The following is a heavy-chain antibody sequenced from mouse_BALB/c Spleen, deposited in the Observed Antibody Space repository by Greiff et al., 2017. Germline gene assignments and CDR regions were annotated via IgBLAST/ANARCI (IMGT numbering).Heavy chain of an antibody. V-gene: IGHV1-77*01. Sequence: VQLQQSGPELVKPGASVKMSCKASGYTFTDYVISWVKQRTGQGLEWIGEIYPGSGSTYYNEKFKGKATLTADKSSNTAHIQLSSLTSEDSAVYFCARRGLTTVVFDYWGQGTTLTVSS. J-gene: IGHJ2*01. CDR2: IYPGSGST. CDR3: ARRGLTTVVFDY. CDR1: GYTFTDYV. D-gene: IGHD1-1*01.